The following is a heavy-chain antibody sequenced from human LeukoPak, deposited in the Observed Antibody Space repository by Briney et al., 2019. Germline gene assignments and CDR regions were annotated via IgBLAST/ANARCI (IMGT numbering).Heavy chain of an antibody. Sequence: PGGSLRLSCAASGFTVSSNYTSWVRQAPGKGLEWVSVIYSGGSTYYADSVKGRFTISRDNSKNTLYLQMNSLRAEDTAVYYCAREPLDQYGDNAFDIWGQGTMVTVSS. V-gene: IGHV3-53*01. D-gene: IGHD4-17*01. CDR3: AREPLDQYGDNAFDI. J-gene: IGHJ3*02. CDR1: GFTVSSNY. CDR2: IYSGGST.